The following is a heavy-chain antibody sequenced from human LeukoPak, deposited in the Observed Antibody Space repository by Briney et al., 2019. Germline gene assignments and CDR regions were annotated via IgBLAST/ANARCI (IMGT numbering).Heavy chain of an antibody. CDR1: GYTFTSYY. CDR3: ARDSGGGITMVRGVTLPYYYYYMDV. CDR2: INPSGGNT. Sequence: ASVKVSCKASGYTFTSYYMHWVRQAPGQGLEWMGIINPSGGNTSYAQKFQGRVTMTRDTSTSTVYMELSSLRSEDTAVYYCARDSGGGITMVRGVTLPYYYYYMDVWGKGTTVTVSS. D-gene: IGHD3-10*01. J-gene: IGHJ6*03. V-gene: IGHV1-46*01.